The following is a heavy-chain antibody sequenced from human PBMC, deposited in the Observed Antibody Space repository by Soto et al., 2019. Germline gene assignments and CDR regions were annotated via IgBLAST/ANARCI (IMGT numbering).Heavy chain of an antibody. CDR3: ARSGGGLTSDAFDI. J-gene: IGHJ3*02. Sequence: PSETLSLTCTVSGGSISSCGYYWSWIRQHPRKGLEWIGYIYYSGSTYYNPSLKSRVTISVDTSKNQFSLKLSSVTAADTAVYYCARSGGGLTSDAFDIWGQGTMVTVSS. D-gene: IGHD2-8*02. V-gene: IGHV4-31*03. CDR2: IYYSGST. CDR1: GGSISSCGYY.